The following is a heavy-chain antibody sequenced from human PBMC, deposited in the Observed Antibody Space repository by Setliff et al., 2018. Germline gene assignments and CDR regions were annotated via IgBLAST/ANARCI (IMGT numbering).Heavy chain of an antibody. V-gene: IGHV1-8*02. J-gene: IGHJ4*02. CDR3: ARDLMGLTKRGFDY. CDR2: MNLVNGVA. Sequence: ASVKVSCKASGNTFTNYDIHWLRQTPGQGLQWMAWMNLVNGVAGYSQKFQGRVTVTRNTATSTAFMELSSLRFEDTGVYYCARDLMGLTKRGFDYWGQGTPVTVSS. CDR1: GNTFTNYD. D-gene: IGHD1-26*01.